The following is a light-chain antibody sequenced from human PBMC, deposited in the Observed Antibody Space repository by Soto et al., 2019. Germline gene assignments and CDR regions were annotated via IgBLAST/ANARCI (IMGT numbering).Light chain of an antibody. CDR2: KAS. V-gene: IGKV1-5*03. J-gene: IGKJ1*01. CDR3: QQYSTYWT. CDR1: QTISYW. Sequence: DIQMTQSPSTLSASVGDRVTITCRASQTISYWLAWYQQKPGKAPKLLIYKASSLESGVPSRFSGSGSGTEFTLTISSLQPDDFATYYCQQYSTYWTFGQGTKVDIK.